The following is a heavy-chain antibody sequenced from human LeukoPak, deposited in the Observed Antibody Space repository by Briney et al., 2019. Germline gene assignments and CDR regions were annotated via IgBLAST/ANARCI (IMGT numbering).Heavy chain of an antibody. J-gene: IGHJ4*02. V-gene: IGHV4-59*01. Sequence: PSETLSLTCTVSGGSIISYYWSWIRQPPGKGLEWIGYIDYSGSTKYNPSLKSRVTISVDTSKNQFSLKLSSVTAADTAVYYCARTSGSYPFDYWGQGTLVTVSS. CDR1: GGSIISYY. D-gene: IGHD1-26*01. CDR3: ARTSGSYPFDY. CDR2: IDYSGST.